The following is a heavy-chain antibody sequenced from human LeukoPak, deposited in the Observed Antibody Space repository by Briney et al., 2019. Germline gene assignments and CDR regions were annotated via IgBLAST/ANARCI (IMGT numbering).Heavy chain of an antibody. CDR2: ISFDGSIK. CDR3: ARDLVAGTPDYFDY. Sequence: GRSLRLSCAASGFTFSSYAMHWVRQAPGKGLDWVAVISFDGSIKAYADSVKGQFTISRDNSKSTLYLQMNSLRPEDTAVYYCARDLVAGTPDYFDYWSQGTLVTVSS. V-gene: IGHV3-30-3*01. D-gene: IGHD6-19*01. CDR1: GFTFSSYA. J-gene: IGHJ4*02.